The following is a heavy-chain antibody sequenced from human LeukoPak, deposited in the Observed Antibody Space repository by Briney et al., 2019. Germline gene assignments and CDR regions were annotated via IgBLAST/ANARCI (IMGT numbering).Heavy chain of an antibody. V-gene: IGHV3-15*01. D-gene: IGHD3-10*01. CDR2: IKSKGDGETT. Sequence: PGGSLRLSCAASGFTFTNAWMTWVRQAPGKGLEWVDRIKSKGDGETTDYAAPVKGRFIMSRDDAKATLYLQMNSLNAEDTAVYYCATDLGLTIIRGVIVHWGQGALVTVSS. CDR3: ATDLGLTIIRGVIVH. J-gene: IGHJ4*02. CDR1: GFTFTNAW.